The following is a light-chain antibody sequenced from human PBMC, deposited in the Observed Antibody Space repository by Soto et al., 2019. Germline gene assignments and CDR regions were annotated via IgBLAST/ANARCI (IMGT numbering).Light chain of an antibody. V-gene: IGKV1-5*03. CDR3: QHYNSYSQT. Sequence: DILMTQSPSSLSASVGDRVTITCRASQGIRNDLGWYQQKPGKAPKLLIYKASTLESGVPSRFSGSGSGTEFTLTISSLQPDDFATYYCQHYNSYSQTFGQGTKVDIK. CDR1: QGIRND. CDR2: KAS. J-gene: IGKJ1*01.